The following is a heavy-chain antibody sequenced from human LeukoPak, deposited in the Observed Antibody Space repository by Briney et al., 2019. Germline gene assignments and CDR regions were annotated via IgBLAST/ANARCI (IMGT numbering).Heavy chain of an antibody. CDR2: INSDGSGR. D-gene: IGHD1-14*01. J-gene: IGHJ6*02. V-gene: IGHV3-74*01. Sequence: GGSLRLSCAASEFTFTSHWMHWVRQAPGQGLVWVSRINSDGSGRSHVDFVKGRFTISRDIAKNSLYLQMNSLRAEDTAVYYCARGRYYDMDVWGQGTTVTVSS. CDR3: ARGRYYDMDV. CDR1: EFTFTSHW.